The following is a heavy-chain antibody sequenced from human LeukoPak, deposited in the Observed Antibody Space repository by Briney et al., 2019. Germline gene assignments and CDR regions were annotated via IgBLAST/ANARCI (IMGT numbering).Heavy chain of an antibody. V-gene: IGHV4-4*07. CDR3: AREARDSSGYYSGYYFDY. CDR2: IYTSGST. CDR1: GGSISSYY. J-gene: IGHJ4*02. Sequence: NSSEILSLTCTVSGGSISSYYWSWIWQPAGKGLEWIGRIYTSGSTNYNPSLKSRVTMSVDTSKNQFSLKLSSVTAADTAVYYCAREARDSSGYYSGYYFDYWGQGTLVTVSS. D-gene: IGHD3-22*01.